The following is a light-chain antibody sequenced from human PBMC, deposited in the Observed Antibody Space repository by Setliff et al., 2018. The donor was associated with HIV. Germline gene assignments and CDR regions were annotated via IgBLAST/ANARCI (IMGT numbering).Light chain of an antibody. CDR3: CSYAGSNTYV. CDR1: SSDVGSYNL. Sequence: QSALTQPASVSGSLGQSITISCTGTSSDVGSYNLVSWYQQHPGKAPKLMIYEVSRRPSGVSNRLSGSKSGNTASLTISGLQAEDEADYYCCSYAGSNTYVFGAGTKVTVL. V-gene: IGLV2-23*02. CDR2: EVS. J-gene: IGLJ1*01.